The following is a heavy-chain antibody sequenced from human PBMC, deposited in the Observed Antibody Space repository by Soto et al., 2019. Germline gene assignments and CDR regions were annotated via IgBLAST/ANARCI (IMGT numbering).Heavy chain of an antibody. V-gene: IGHV3-30*18. D-gene: IGHD6-25*01. CDR3: AKVVPRGNFYYGMDV. CDR2: ISFQGTHT. J-gene: IGHJ6*02. Sequence: QVHLVEFGGGVVQPGGSLSLSCAGSGFSFNMYSMHWVRQAPGKGLEWLAVISFQGTHTYYADSVRGRFTVSRDNSKSTLYLEMNILRPDDTAMYYSAKVVPRGNFYYGMDVWGPCTTVTVSS. CDR1: GFSFNMYS.